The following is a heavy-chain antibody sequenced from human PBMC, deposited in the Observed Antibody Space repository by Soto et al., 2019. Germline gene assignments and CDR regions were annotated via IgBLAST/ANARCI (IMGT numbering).Heavy chain of an antibody. Sequence: QMQLVESXXGVVQPGRSLRLSCVASGFPFREFGMHWVRQAPGKGLEWVALISYDGSDYADSVKGRFTISRDDSRDTLFLHMDNLRPDDTGVYYCARRWNYYLDFWGQGTLVAVSS. D-gene: IGHD1-1*01. CDR3: ARRWNYYLDF. V-gene: IGHV3-33*05. CDR1: GFPFREFG. J-gene: IGHJ4*02. CDR2: ISYDGSD.